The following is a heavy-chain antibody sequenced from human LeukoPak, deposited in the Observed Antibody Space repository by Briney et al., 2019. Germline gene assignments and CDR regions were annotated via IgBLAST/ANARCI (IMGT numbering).Heavy chain of an antibody. CDR1: GFTFGDYA. CDR2: IRSKAYGGTT. CDR3: TRDGRGYSVSSLDFDY. V-gene: IGHV3-49*04. J-gene: IGHJ4*02. Sequence: GGSLRLSCTASGFTFGDYAMGWVRQAPGKGLEWVGFIRSKAYGGTTEYAASVKGRFTISRDDSKSIAYLQMNSLKTEDTAVYYCTRDGRGYSVSSLDFDYWGQGTLVTVSS. D-gene: IGHD5/OR15-5a*01.